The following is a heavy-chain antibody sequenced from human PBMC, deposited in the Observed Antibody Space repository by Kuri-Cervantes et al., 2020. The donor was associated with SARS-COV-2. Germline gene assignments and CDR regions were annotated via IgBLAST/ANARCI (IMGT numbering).Heavy chain of an antibody. J-gene: IGHJ5*01. V-gene: IGHV4-34*01. CDR3: ARGRVGATPGRFVGFDY. D-gene: IGHD1-26*01. Sequence: SQTLSLTCAVYGGSFSGYYWSWIRQPPGKGLEWIGEINHSGSTNYNPSLKSRVTISVDTSKNQFSLKLSSVTAADTAVYYCARGRVGATPGRFVGFDYWGHGTLVTVSS. CDR2: INHSGST. CDR1: GGSFSGYY.